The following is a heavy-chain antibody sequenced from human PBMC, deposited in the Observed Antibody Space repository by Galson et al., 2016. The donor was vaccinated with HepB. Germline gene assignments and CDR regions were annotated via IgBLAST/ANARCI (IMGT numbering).Heavy chain of an antibody. CDR2: IYYSGGT. CDR1: GGSISGHH. Sequence: ETLSLTCTASGGSISGHHWSWIRQPPGKGLEWIGYIYYSGGTNYNPSLKSRVTMSVDTSKNQFSLKLSSMTAADTAVYYCARDRGSAAGFDYWGQGTLVTVSS. D-gene: IGHD6-13*01. CDR3: ARDRGSAAGFDY. J-gene: IGHJ4*02. V-gene: IGHV4-59*11.